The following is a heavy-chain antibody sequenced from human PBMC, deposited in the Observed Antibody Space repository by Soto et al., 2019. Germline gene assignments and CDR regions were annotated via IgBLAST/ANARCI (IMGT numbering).Heavy chain of an antibody. Sequence: QVQLVESGGGVVQPGRSLRLSCAASGFTFSSYGMHWVRQAPGKGLEWVAVIWSDGSDKYYADSVKGRFTISRDNSKNTLYLQMNSLGAEDTAVYYCARRVAQRYAFGMWGQGTVVTVSS. J-gene: IGHJ3*02. CDR1: GFTFSSYG. CDR3: ARRVAQRYAFGM. CDR2: IWSDGSDK. D-gene: IGHD2-15*01. V-gene: IGHV3-33*01.